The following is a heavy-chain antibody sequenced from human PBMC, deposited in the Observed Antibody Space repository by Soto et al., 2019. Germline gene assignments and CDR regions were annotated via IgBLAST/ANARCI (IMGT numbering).Heavy chain of an antibody. CDR3: ERRASRYGDSQFDY. V-gene: IGHV4-39*01. D-gene: IGHD4-17*01. J-gene: IGHJ4*02. CDR2: IYYSGST. Sequence: QLQLQESGPGLVKPSETLSLTCTVSGGSISSSSYYWGWIRQPPGKGLEWIGSIYYSGSTYYNPSRQSRLTLSVDTSKNQCSLKLSSVTAADTAVYYCERRASRYGDSQFDYWGQGTLVTVSS. CDR1: GGSISSSSYY.